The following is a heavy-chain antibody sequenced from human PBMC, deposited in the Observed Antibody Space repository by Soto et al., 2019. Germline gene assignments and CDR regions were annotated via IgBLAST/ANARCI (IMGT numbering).Heavy chain of an antibody. D-gene: IGHD4-4*01. CDR1: GGSISSYY. Sequence: QVQLQESGPGLVKPSETLSLTCTVSGGSISSYYWSWIRQPAGKGLEWIGRIYTSGSTNYNPSLKRRVTMSVDTSKNRFSLKLSSVTAADTAVYYCARDQAYSNYVHYYYYGMDVWGQGTTVTVSS. CDR3: ARDQAYSNYVHYYYYGMDV. V-gene: IGHV4-4*07. CDR2: IYTSGST. J-gene: IGHJ6*02.